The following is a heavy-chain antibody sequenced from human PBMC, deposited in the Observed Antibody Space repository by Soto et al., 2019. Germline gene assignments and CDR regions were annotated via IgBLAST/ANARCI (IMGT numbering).Heavy chain of an antibody. D-gene: IGHD2-21*01. CDR2: MNPNSGNT. J-gene: IGHJ3*02. CDR1: GYTFTSYD. V-gene: IGHV1-8*01. CDR3: ARAYCGGDCYQNAFDI. Sequence: ASVKVSCKASGYTFTSYDINWVRQATGQGLEWMGWMNPNSGNTGYAQKFQGRVTMTRNTSISTAYMELSSLRSEETAVYYCARAYCGGDCYQNAFDIWGQGTMVTVSS.